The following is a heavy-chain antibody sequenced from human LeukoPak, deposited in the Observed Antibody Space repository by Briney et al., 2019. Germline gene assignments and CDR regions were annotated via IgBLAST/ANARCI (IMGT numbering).Heavy chain of an antibody. D-gene: IGHD5-12*01. CDR2: INNSGGST. CDR3: AKPPGLRRLDP. Sequence: GGSLRLSCAASGFTFDDYGMSWVRQAPGKGLAWVSGINNSGGSTYYADSVKGRFTISRDNSKNTLYLQMNSLRAEDTAVYYCAKPPGLRRLDPWGQGTLVTASS. J-gene: IGHJ5*02. V-gene: IGHV3-23*01. CDR1: GFTFDDYG.